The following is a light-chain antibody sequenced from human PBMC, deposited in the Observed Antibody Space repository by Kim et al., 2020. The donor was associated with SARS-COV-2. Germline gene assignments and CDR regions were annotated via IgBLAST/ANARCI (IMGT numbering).Light chain of an antibody. J-gene: IGLJ3*02. V-gene: IGLV1-40*01. CDR1: STNNMAGNY. CDR3: GTWDSSLSAWV. Sequence: RNTTTSTSGSTNNMAGNYVPWYQQLPGTAPKLLIYGNTNRPSGIPDRFSGSKSGTSASLAITGLQTGDEADYYCGTWDSSLSAWVFGGGTQLTVL. CDR2: GNT.